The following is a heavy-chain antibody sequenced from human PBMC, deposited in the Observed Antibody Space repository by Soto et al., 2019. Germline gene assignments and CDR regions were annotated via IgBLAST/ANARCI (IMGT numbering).Heavy chain of an antibody. CDR2: IYSGGST. V-gene: IGHV3-53*01. D-gene: IGHD4-17*01. Sequence: GGSLRLSCAASGFTVSSNYMSWVRQAPGKGLEWVSVIYSGGSTYYADSVKGRFTISRDNSKNTLYLQMNSLRAEDTAVYYCARDLGPYGDAIWEDYYYGMDVWGQGTTVTVSS. CDR1: GFTVSSNY. J-gene: IGHJ6*02. CDR3: ARDLGPYGDAIWEDYYYGMDV.